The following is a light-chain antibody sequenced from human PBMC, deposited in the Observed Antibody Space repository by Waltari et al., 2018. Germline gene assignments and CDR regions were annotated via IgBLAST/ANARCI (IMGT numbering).Light chain of an antibody. V-gene: IGLV2-14*03. CDR2: DVS. Sequence: QFALTQPASVPGSPGQSITISCTGTSDEVGFTNYVSWYQEYPGKATKLIMYDVSHRPSGVSNRFSGSKSGNTAFLTISGLQAEDEADYYCCSYTTISTWVFGGGTKLTV. J-gene: IGLJ3*02. CDR1: SDEVGFTNY. CDR3: CSYTTISTWV.